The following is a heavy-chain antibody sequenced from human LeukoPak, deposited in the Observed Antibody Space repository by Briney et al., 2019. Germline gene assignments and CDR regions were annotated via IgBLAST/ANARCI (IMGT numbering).Heavy chain of an antibody. CDR3: ARGYAEYFQH. V-gene: IGHV4-59*01. Sequence: PSETLSLTCTVSGGSISSYYWSWIRQPPGKGLEWIGYIYYSESTNYNPSLKSRVTISVDTSRNQFSLKLSSVTAADTAVYYCARGYAEYFQHWGQGTLATVSS. D-gene: IGHD5-18*01. CDR1: GGSISSYY. CDR2: IYYSEST. J-gene: IGHJ1*01.